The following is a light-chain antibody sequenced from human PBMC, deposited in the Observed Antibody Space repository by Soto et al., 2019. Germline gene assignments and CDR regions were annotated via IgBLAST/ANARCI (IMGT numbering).Light chain of an antibody. CDR2: WAY. Sequence: DIVMTQSPDSLAVSLGERATINCKSSQSVLYSSNNKNYLTWYQQKPGQPPKLLIYWAYTRESGVHDRFSGSGSGTDFTLTIRSLQAEDVAVYYCQQYYNIPPTFGQGTKVDIK. J-gene: IGKJ1*01. CDR1: QSVLYSSNNKNY. CDR3: QQYYNIPPT. V-gene: IGKV4-1*01.